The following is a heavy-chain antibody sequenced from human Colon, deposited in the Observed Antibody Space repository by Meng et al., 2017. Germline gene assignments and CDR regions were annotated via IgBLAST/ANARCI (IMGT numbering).Heavy chain of an antibody. D-gene: IGHD6-6*01. J-gene: IGHJ4*02. CDR3: ARDRRNDYLDL. Sequence: QVHLMQSGAEVKTPGSSVRVSCKASGGSFDNYAISWVRQAPGQGLERVGGIIPGVGTTNYAQRFQGRVTITTDRSAGTVFMQLNSLRFEDTAVYYCARDRRNDYLDLWGQGTLVTVSS. V-gene: IGHV1-69*05. CDR1: GGSFDNYA. CDR2: IIPGVGTT.